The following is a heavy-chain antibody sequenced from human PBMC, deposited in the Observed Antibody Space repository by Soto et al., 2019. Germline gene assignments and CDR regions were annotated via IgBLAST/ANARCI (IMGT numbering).Heavy chain of an antibody. CDR1: GGSINSSSYF. J-gene: IGHJ5*02. Sequence: PSETLSLTCSVSGGSINSSSYFWGWVRQPPGKGLEWIGSIYYSGSTYYNPSLRSRVTISVDTSKNQFSLTLSSVTAADTAVFSCARHYGGGPRKWFEPWGQVNLVAVSS. V-gene: IGHV4-39*01. D-gene: IGHD3-10*01. CDR3: ARHYGGGPRKWFEP. CDR2: IYYSGST.